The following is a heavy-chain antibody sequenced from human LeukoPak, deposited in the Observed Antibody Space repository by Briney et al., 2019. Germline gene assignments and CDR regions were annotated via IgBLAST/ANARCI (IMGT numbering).Heavy chain of an antibody. CDR3: ASRSDSPPYYFDY. J-gene: IGHJ4*02. Sequence: PSETLSLTCTVSGGSISSSSYYWGWIRQPPGKGLEWIGSIYYSGSTYYNPSLKSRVAISVDTSKNQFSLKLSSVTAADTAVYYCASRSDSPPYYFDYWGQGTLVTVSS. CDR2: IYYSGST. D-gene: IGHD2-15*01. CDR1: GGSISSSSYY. V-gene: IGHV4-39*07.